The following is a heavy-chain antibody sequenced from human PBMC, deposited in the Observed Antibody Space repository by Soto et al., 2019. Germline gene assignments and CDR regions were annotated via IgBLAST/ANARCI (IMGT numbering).Heavy chain of an antibody. V-gene: IGHV3-23*01. CDR1: GFTFNNYA. D-gene: IGHD3-3*01. CDR3: AKAATLFGVVIN. Sequence: ELQLLESGGGLVQTGGSLTLSCAASGFTFNNYAMSLVRQAPGKGLEWVSLISGSGATTAYADSVRGRFTISRDNSRNTVYLHRSSLRAEDTAVYYCAKAATLFGVVINWGLGTLVTVSS. CDR2: ISGSGATT. J-gene: IGHJ4*02.